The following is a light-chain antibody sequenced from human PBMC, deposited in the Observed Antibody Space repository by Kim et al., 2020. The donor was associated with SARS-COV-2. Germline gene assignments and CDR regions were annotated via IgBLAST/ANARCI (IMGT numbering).Light chain of an antibody. CDR2: GKN. CDR1: SLRGYY. Sequence: SSELTQDPAVSVALGQTVRITCQGDSLRGYYASWYQQKPGQAPVLVIYGKNNRPSGIPDRFSGSSSGNTASLTITGAQAEDEGDYYCNSRDSSGNHLVFG. V-gene: IGLV3-19*01. CDR3: NSRDSSGNHLV. J-gene: IGLJ3*02.